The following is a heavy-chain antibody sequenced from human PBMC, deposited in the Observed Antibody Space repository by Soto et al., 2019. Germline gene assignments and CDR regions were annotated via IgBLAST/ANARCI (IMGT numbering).Heavy chain of an antibody. D-gene: IGHD3-3*01. CDR2: IKSKTDGGTT. CDR3: TTRYDDFWSGYNWFDP. CDR1: GFTFSNAW. Sequence: GGSLRLSCAASGFTFSNAWMNWVRQAPGKGLEWVGRIKSKTDGGTTDYAAPVKGRFTISRDDSKNTLYLQMNSLKTEDTAVYYCTTRYDDFWSGYNWFDPWGQGTLVTVSS. J-gene: IGHJ5*02. V-gene: IGHV3-15*07.